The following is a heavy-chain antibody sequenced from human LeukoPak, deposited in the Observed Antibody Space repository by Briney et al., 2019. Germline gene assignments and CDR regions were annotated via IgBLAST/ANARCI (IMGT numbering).Heavy chain of an antibody. CDR1: GYTFTSYY. Sequence: ASVKVSCKASGYTFTSYYMHWVRQAPGQRLEGMGIINPSGSSTSYAQKFQGRVTMTRDMSTSTVYVELSSLRSEDTAVYYCARDREDSSGWYAFDYWGQGTLVTVSS. V-gene: IGHV1-46*01. J-gene: IGHJ4*02. CDR3: ARDREDSSGWYAFDY. CDR2: INPSGSST. D-gene: IGHD6-19*01.